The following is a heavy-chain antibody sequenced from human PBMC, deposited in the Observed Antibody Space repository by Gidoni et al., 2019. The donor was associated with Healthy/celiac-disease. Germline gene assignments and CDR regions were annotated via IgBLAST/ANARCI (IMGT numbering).Heavy chain of an antibody. CDR2: INWNGGST. CDR3: ARGSEWELLEGFDY. V-gene: IGHV3-20*04. J-gene: IGHJ4*02. Sequence: EVQLVESGGGVVRPGVSLRLSCAASGFPFDDYGMSWVRQAPGKGLEWVSGINWNGGSTGYADDVKGRFTISRDNAKNSLYLQMNSLRAEDTALYYCARGSEWELLEGFDYGGQGTLVTVSS. CDR1: GFPFDDYG. D-gene: IGHD1-26*01.